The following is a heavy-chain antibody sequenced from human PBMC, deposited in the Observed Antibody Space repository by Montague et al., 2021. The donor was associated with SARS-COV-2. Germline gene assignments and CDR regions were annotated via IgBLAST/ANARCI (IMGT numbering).Heavy chain of an antibody. CDR2: ISSSSSYI. D-gene: IGHD4-17*01. Sequence: SLRLSCAASGFTFSSYAMHWVRQAPGKGLEWVSSISSSSSYIYYXDSVKGRFTISRDNAKNSLYLQMNSLRAEDTAVYYCARAIDYGDYGYYFDYWGQGTLVTVSS. CDR1: GFTFSSYA. V-gene: IGHV3-21*01. CDR3: ARAIDYGDYGYYFDY. J-gene: IGHJ4*02.